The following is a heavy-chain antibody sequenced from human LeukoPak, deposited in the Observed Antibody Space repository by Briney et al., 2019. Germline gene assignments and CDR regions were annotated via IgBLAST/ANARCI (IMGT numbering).Heavy chain of an antibody. CDR3: ARDQVRDSSGYYLAFYYGMDV. Sequence: PGGSLRLSCAASGFTFSSYAMHWVRQAPGKGLEWVAVISYDGSNKYYADSVKGRFTISRDNSKNSLYLQMNSLRAEDTAVYYCARDQVRDSSGYYLAFYYGMDVWGQGTTVTVSS. J-gene: IGHJ6*02. V-gene: IGHV3-30-3*01. CDR1: GFTFSSYA. D-gene: IGHD3-22*01. CDR2: ISYDGSNK.